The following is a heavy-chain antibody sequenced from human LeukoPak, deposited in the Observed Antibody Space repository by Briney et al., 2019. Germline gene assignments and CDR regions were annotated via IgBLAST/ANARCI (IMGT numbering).Heavy chain of an antibody. CDR1: GGSISSGDYY. CDR2: IYYSGST. J-gene: IGHJ4*02. D-gene: IGHD3-22*01. CDR3: ARGLGLTYYYDSSGYYS. V-gene: IGHV4-30-4*08. Sequence: SQTLSLTCTVSGGSISSGDYYWSWIRQPPGQGLVWIGYIYYSGSTYYNPSLKSRVTISVDTSKNQFSLKLSSVTAADTAVYYCARGLGLTYYYDSSGYYSWGQGTLVTVSS.